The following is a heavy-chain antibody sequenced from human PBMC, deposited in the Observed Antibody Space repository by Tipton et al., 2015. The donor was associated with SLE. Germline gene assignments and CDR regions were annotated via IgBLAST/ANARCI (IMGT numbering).Heavy chain of an antibody. Sequence: TLSLTCTASGGSISSSGYDWGWIRQPPGKGLEWIGSFYHSGSTYYNPSLKSRVTISVDTSKNQFSLKLSSVTAADTAQYYCARINVPTAMDFYYYYMDVWGNGTTVTVSS. J-gene: IGHJ6*03. V-gene: IGHV4-39*07. CDR1: GGSISSSGYD. CDR3: ARINVPTAMDFYYYYMDV. CDR2: FYHSGST. D-gene: IGHD2-2*01.